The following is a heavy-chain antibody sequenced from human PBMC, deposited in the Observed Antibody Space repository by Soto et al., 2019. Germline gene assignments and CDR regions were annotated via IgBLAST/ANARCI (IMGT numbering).Heavy chain of an antibody. CDR3: ARSVDP. CDR1: GGSVSSNSYS. CDR2: IFYSGTT. Sequence: SETLSLTCPVSGGSVSSNSYSWGWIRQSPGKGLEWIGYIFYSGTTYYNPSLKSRVTISVDTSKNQFSLKLSSVTAADTAVYYCARSVDPWGQGTLVTVS. V-gene: IGHV4-31*03. J-gene: IGHJ5*02.